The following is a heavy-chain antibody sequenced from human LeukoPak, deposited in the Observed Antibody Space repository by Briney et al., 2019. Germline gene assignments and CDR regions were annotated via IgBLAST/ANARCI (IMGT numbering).Heavy chain of an antibody. Sequence: PSGTLSLTCAVYGGSFSGYYWSWIRQPPGKGLEWIGYIYYSGSTNYNPSLKSRVNISADTSKSQFSLNLDSVTAADTAVYYCARSWAGMYYPFYYFDYWGQGSLVTVSS. J-gene: IGHJ4*02. CDR2: IYYSGST. CDR1: GGSFSGYY. V-gene: IGHV4-34*11. CDR3: ARSWAGMYYPFYYFDY. D-gene: IGHD2-8*01.